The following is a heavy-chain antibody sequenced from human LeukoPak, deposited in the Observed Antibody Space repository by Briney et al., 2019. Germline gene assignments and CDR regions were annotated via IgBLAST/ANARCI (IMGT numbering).Heavy chain of an antibody. CDR2: MSPNSGNT. V-gene: IGHV1-8*03. Sequence: ASVKVSCKASGYTFTSYDINWVRQATGQGPEWMGWMSPNSGNTGYAQKFQGRVTFTRSTSISTAYMELSSLNSEDTAVYYCARGEWELVDWGQGTLVTVSS. CDR3: ARGEWELVD. D-gene: IGHD1-26*01. CDR1: GYTFTSYD. J-gene: IGHJ4*02.